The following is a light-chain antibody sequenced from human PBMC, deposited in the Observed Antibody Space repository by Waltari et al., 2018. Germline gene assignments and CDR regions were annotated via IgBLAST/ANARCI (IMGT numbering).Light chain of an antibody. CDR2: GAS. V-gene: IGKV3-20*01. Sequence: EIVLTQSPGTLSLSPGERATLSCRASQSLSRTYLAWYHQRPVQPPRLLIYGASNRAAGVPDRFSGGGSGTDFTLTISRLEPEDFALYYCQQYVSSPWTFGQGTKVEIK. CDR1: QSLSRTY. J-gene: IGKJ1*01. CDR3: QQYVSSPWT.